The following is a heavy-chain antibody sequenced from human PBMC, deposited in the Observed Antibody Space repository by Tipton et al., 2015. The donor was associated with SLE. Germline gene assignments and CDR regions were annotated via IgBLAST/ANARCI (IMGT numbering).Heavy chain of an antibody. J-gene: IGHJ4*02. Sequence: TLSLTCNVSGGSISSGFHYWSWLRQPAGKGLEWIGRIYSSGGTNYNPPLKSRVTISADTSNNQFSLKLSSVTATDTAVYYCARGVPGTGFDYWGQGTLVTVSS. CDR2: IYSSGGT. V-gene: IGHV4-61*02. D-gene: IGHD3-10*01. CDR3: ARGVPGTGFDY. CDR1: GGSISSGFHY.